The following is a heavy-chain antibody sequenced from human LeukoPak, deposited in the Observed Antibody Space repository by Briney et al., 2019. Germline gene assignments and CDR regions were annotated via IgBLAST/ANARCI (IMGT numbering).Heavy chain of an antibody. Sequence: PSETLSLTCAVYGGSFSGYYWSWIRQPPGKGLEWIGEINHSGSTNYNPSLKSRVTISVDTSKNQFSLKLSSVTAADTAVYYCARARRWELRRGAYFDYWGQGTLVTVSS. CDR2: INHSGST. CDR1: GGSFSGYY. V-gene: IGHV4-34*01. CDR3: ARARRWELRRGAYFDY. D-gene: IGHD1-26*01. J-gene: IGHJ4*02.